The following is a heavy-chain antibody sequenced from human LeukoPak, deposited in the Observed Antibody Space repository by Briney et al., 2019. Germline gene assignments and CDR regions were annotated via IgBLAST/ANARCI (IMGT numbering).Heavy chain of an antibody. CDR1: GFTFSDYY. V-gene: IGHV3-11*01. D-gene: IGHD6-13*01. Sequence: GGSLRLSCAASGFTFSDYYMSWIRQAQGKGLEWVSYISSSGSTIYYADSVKGRFTISRDNAKNSLYLQMNSLRAEDTAVYYCARVLAAAGQYYYYYGMDVWGQGTTVTVSS. CDR3: ARVLAAAGQYYYYYGMDV. J-gene: IGHJ6*02. CDR2: ISSSGSTI.